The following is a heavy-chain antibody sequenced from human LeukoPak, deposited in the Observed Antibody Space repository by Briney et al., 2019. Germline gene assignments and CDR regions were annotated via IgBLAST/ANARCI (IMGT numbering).Heavy chain of an antibody. CDR1: GITLSNYG. J-gene: IGHJ4*02. D-gene: IGHD3-22*01. Sequence: GGSLRLSCAVSGITLSNYGMSWVRQAPGKGLEWVAGISDSGGTTNYADSVKGRFTVSRDNPKNTLYLQMNRLRAEDTAVYFCAKRGVVIRVILVGFHKQAYYFESWGQGVLVTVSS. CDR2: ISDSGGTT. CDR3: AKRGVVIRVILVGFHKQAYYFES. V-gene: IGHV3-23*01.